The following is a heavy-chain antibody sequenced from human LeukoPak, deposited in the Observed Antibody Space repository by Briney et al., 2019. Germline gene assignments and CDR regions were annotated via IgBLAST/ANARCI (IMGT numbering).Heavy chain of an antibody. Sequence: ASVKVSCKASGYTFTGYYMHWVRQAPGQGLEWMGWINHNSGGTNYAQKFQGRVTMTRDTSISTAYMKLSRLRSDDTAVYYCARGMYYYDSSGYYYGYWGQGTLVTVSS. D-gene: IGHD3-22*01. CDR1: GYTFTGYY. J-gene: IGHJ4*02. CDR3: ARGMYYYDSSGYYYGY. CDR2: INHNSGGT. V-gene: IGHV1-2*02.